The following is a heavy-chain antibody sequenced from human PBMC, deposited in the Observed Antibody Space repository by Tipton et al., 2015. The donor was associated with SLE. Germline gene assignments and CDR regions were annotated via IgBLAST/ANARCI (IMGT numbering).Heavy chain of an antibody. CDR1: GFTVSSNY. CDR2: IYSGGST. V-gene: IGHV3-53*04. CDR3: ARGAGYCSSTSCDTRDAFDT. J-gene: IGHJ3*02. D-gene: IGHD2-2*02. Sequence: SLRLSCAASGFTVSSNYMSWVRQAPGKGLEWVSVIYSGGSTYYADSVKGRFTVSRHNSKNTLYLQMNSLRAEDTALYYCARGAGYCSSTSCDTRDAFDTWGQGTMVTVSS.